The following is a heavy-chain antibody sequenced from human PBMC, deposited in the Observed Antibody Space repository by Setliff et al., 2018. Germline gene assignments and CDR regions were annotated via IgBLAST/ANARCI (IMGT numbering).Heavy chain of an antibody. J-gene: IGHJ4*02. D-gene: IGHD3-22*01. V-gene: IGHV1-69*05. CDR2: IIPIFGTT. Sequence: SVKVSCKASGGTFSNYDISWVRQAPGQGLEWMGGIIPIFGTTNYAQRFQGRVTITTDESTSTAYMELSSLRSEDTAVYYCAIIRPDSSGYYWIFDYWGQGTLVTVSS. CDR3: AIIRPDSSGYYWIFDY. CDR1: GGTFSNYD.